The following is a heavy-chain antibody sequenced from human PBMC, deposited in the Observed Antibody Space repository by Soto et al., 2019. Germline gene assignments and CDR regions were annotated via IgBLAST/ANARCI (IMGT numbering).Heavy chain of an antibody. J-gene: IGHJ4*02. CDR2: ISGYNGNT. CDR3: ARGDYGGGADH. D-gene: IGHD4-17*01. Sequence: QVQLVQSGAEVKKPGASVKVTCKASGYTFITYGINWVRQAPGQGLEWMGWISGYNGNTKYARKFQGRVTMTTDTSTSTSYMELRSLRSDDTAVYYCARGDYGGGADHWGQGTLVTVSS. V-gene: IGHV1-18*01. CDR1: GYTFITYG.